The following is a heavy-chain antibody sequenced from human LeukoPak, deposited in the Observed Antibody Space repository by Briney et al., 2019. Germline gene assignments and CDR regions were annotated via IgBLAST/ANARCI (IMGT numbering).Heavy chain of an antibody. J-gene: IGHJ4*02. D-gene: IGHD4-23*01. CDR2: IYYSGST. CDR1: GGSISSSSYY. Sequence: PSETPSLTCTVSGGSISSSSYYWGWIRQPPGKGLEWIGSIYYSGSTYYNPSLKSRVTISVDTSKNQFSLKLSSVTAADTAVYYCASEASVVTRLINYWGQGTLATVSS. V-gene: IGHV4-39*01. CDR3: ASEASVVTRLINY.